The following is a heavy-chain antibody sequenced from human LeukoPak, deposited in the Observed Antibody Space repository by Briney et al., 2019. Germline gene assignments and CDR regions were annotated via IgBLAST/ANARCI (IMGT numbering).Heavy chain of an antibody. Sequence: SETLSLTCAVYGGSFSGYYWSWIRQPPGKGLEWIGEINHSGGTNYNPSLKSRVTISVDTSKNQFTLKLSSVTAADTAVYYCARVLGIAPAVYLDYWGQGTLVTVSS. CDR3: ARVLGIAPAVYLDY. CDR1: GGSFSGYY. CDR2: INHSGGT. D-gene: IGHD6-13*01. J-gene: IGHJ4*02. V-gene: IGHV4-34*01.